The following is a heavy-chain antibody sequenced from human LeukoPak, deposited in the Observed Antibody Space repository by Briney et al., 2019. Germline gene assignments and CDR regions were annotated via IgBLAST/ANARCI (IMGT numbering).Heavy chain of an antibody. V-gene: IGHV4-34*01. D-gene: IGHD3-3*01. CDR1: GGSFSGYY. CDR3: ARGDYDFWSGYFIGFGY. Sequence: KPSETLSLTCAVYGGSFSGYYWSWIRQPPGKGLEWIGEINHSGSTNYNPSLKSRVTISVDTSKNQFSLKLSSVTAADTAVYYCARGDYDFWSGYFIGFGYWGQGTLVTVSS. CDR2: INHSGST. J-gene: IGHJ4*02.